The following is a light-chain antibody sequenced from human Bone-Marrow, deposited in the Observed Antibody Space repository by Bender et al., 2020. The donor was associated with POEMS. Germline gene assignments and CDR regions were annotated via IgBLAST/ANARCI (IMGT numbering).Light chain of an antibody. CDR2: DND. CDR1: SSNIGSIF. CDR3: QSYDNTLSAWV. J-gene: IGLJ3*02. V-gene: IGLV1-51*01. Sequence: QSVLTQPPSVSAPPGQKVTISCSGGSSNIGSIFVSWYQQFPGTAPQLLIHDNDKQPSSVSDRYSGSKSVTSAARDISGLETGDEANYYCQSYDNTLSAWVFGGGTRLTVL.